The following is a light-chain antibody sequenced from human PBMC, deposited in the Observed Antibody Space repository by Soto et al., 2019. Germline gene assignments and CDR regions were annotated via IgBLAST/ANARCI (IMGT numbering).Light chain of an antibody. CDR3: QPNYSTPFS. Sequence: DIPMTQSPSSLSASVGDRVTITCRASQSISSYLNWYQQKPGKAPKLLIYAASSLQSGVPSRFSGRGSGTDFTLTTTSLQPDDFPPSYYQPNYSTPFSFGPGTKVDIK. V-gene: IGKV1-39*01. J-gene: IGKJ3*01. CDR1: QSISSY. CDR2: AAS.